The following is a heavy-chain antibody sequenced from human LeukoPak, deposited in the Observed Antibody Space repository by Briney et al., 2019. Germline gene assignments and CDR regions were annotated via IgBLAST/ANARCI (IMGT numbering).Heavy chain of an antibody. D-gene: IGHD2-2*01. CDR3: ARLNRSPYCSSTSCWVAATNLSFDI. CDR2: IYYSGST. J-gene: IGHJ3*02. V-gene: IGHV4-39*01. Sequence: KPSETLSLTCTVSGGSISSTSYYWGWIRQPPGTGLEWIASIYYSGSTYYNPSLKSRVTISVDTSKNQFSLTLNSVTAADTAVYYCARLNRSPYCSSTSCWVAATNLSFDIWGQGTMVTVSS. CDR1: GGSISSTSYY.